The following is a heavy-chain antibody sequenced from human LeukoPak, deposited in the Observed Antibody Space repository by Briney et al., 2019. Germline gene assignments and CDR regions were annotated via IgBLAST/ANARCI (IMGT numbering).Heavy chain of an antibody. CDR2: IKQDGSEK. J-gene: IGHJ4*02. V-gene: IGHV3-7*01. Sequence: GGSLRLSCAASGFTVSSNYMSWVRQAPGKGLEWVANIKQDGSEKYYVDSVKGRFTISRDNAKNSLYLQMNSLRAEDTAVYYCARSPIASYGVRPVDYWGQGTLVTVSS. CDR1: GFTVSSNY. CDR3: ARSPIASYGVRPVDY. D-gene: IGHD3-16*01.